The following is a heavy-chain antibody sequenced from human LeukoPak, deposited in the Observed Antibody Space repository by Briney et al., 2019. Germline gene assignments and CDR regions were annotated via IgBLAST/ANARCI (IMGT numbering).Heavy chain of an antibody. CDR3: ARGNSYGSGSYLLFDY. Sequence: GGSLRLSCAASGFTFSSYGMHWVRQAPGKGLEWVAFIRYDGSNKYYADSVKGRFTISRDNAKNSLYLQMNSLRAEDTAVYYCARGNSYGSGSYLLFDYWGQGTLVTVSS. V-gene: IGHV3-30*02. CDR2: IRYDGSNK. D-gene: IGHD3-10*01. CDR1: GFTFSSYG. J-gene: IGHJ4*02.